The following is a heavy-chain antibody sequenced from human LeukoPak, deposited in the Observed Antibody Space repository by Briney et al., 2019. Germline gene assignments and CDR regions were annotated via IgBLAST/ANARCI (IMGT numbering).Heavy chain of an antibody. D-gene: IGHD3-10*01. CDR1: GFTFSSYA. V-gene: IGHV3-23*01. CDR3: AKRSARELHYFDC. J-gene: IGHJ4*02. Sequence: GGSLRLSCAASGFTFSSYAMSWVRQAPGKGLEWVSVIVGSGTTTFYADSVKGRFTISRDNSKNTLYLQMNSLRAEDTAVYYCAKRSARELHYFDCWGQGTLVTVSS. CDR2: IVGSGTTT.